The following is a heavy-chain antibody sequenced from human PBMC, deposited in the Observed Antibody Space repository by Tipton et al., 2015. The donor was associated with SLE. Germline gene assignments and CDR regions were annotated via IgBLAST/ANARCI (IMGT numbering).Heavy chain of an antibody. CDR3: ARTSRFYGSGSYYSTSIDY. V-gene: IGHV1-18*01. CDR1: GYTFTSYG. Sequence: LVQSGAEVKKPGASVKVSCKASGYTFTSYGISWVRQAPGQGLEWMGWISAYNGNTNYAQKLQGRVTMTTDTSTGTAYMELRSLRSYDTAVYYFARTSRFYGSGSYYSTSIDYWGQGTLVTVSS. D-gene: IGHD3-10*01. J-gene: IGHJ4*02. CDR2: ISAYNGNT.